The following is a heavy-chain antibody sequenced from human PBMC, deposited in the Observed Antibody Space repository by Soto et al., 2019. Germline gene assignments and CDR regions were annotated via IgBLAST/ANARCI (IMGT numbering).Heavy chain of an antibody. Sequence: VSLRLSCAASGFTFSSYSMNWVRQAPGKGLEWVSSISSSSSYIYYAGSVKGRFTISRDNAKNSLYLQMNSLRAEDTAVYYCARVDYYGSGSYSLYGMDVWGQGTTVTVSS. J-gene: IGHJ6*02. CDR2: ISSSSSYI. D-gene: IGHD3-10*01. CDR1: GFTFSSYS. V-gene: IGHV3-21*01. CDR3: ARVDYYGSGSYSLYGMDV.